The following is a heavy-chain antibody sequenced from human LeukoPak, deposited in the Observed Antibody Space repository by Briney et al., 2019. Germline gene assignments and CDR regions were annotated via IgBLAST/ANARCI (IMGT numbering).Heavy chain of an antibody. CDR1: GFTFSSYA. CDR3: ARFPDYDFWSGYFYYYYGMDV. Sequence: PGGSLRLSCAASGFTFSSYAMHWVRQAPGKGLQWVAVISYDGSNKYYADSVKGRFTISRDNSKNTLYLQMNSLRAEDTAVYYCARFPDYDFWSGYFYYYYGMDVWGQGTTVTVPS. D-gene: IGHD3-3*01. CDR2: ISYDGSNK. J-gene: IGHJ6*02. V-gene: IGHV3-30-3*01.